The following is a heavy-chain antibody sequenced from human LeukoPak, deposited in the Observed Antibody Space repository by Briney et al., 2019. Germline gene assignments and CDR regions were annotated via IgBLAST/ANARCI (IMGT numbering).Heavy chain of an antibody. J-gene: IGHJ4*02. CDR1: GFTFSSYS. CDR2: IGGSGSTI. Sequence: GGSLRLSCAASGFTFSSYSMNWVRQAPGKGLEWVSYIGGSGSTIYYADSVKGRFTISRDNAKNSLYLQMNSLRAEDTAVYYCARDRNYDGSVYYEDDYFDYWGQGTLVTVSS. CDR3: ARDRNYDGSVYYEDDYFDY. V-gene: IGHV3-48*04. D-gene: IGHD3-22*01.